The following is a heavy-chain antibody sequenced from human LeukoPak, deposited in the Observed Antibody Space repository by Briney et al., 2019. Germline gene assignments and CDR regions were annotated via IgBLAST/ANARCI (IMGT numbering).Heavy chain of an antibody. J-gene: IGHJ3*02. D-gene: IGHD3-22*01. CDR3: ARDRIVDYYDRMAGAFDT. V-gene: IGHV3-23*01. CDR2: ISGSGGST. Sequence: GGSLRLSCAASGFTFSSYAMSWVRQAPGKGLEWVSAISGSGGSTYYADSVKGRFTISRDNSKNTLYLQMNSLRAEDTAVYYCARDRIVDYYDRMAGAFDTWGQGTMVTVSS. CDR1: GFTFSSYA.